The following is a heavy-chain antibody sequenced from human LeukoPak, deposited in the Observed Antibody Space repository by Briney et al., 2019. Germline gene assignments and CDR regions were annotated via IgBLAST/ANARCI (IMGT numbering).Heavy chain of an antibody. Sequence: PSETLSLTCTVSGGSISSTTYYWGWIRQPPGKGLEWVGHMYYRGNTFYNPSLKSRVTISVDTSKNRFSLKLRSVTAADTAVYFCARLYGNYQNYFDYWGQGTLVTVSS. D-gene: IGHD1-7*01. J-gene: IGHJ4*02. CDR3: ARLYGNYQNYFDY. CDR2: MYYRGNT. V-gene: IGHV4-39*07. CDR1: GGSISSTTYY.